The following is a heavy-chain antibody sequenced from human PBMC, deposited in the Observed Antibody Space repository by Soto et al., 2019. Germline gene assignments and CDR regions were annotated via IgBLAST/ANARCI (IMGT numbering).Heavy chain of an antibody. V-gene: IGHV3-30-3*01. D-gene: IGHD6-19*01. CDR3: ARVSSGWGFDY. J-gene: IGHJ4*02. Sequence: QVQLVESGGGVVQPGRSLRLSCAASGFTFSSYAMHWVRQAPGKGLEWVAVISYDGSNKYYAVSVKGRFTISRDNSKNTLYLQMNSLRAEDTAVYYCARVSSGWGFDYWGQGTLVTVSS. CDR1: GFTFSSYA. CDR2: ISYDGSNK.